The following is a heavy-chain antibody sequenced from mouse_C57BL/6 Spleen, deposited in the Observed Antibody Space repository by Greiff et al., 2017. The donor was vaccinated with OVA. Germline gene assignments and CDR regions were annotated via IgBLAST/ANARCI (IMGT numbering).Heavy chain of an antibody. V-gene: IGHV5-17*01. CDR1: GFTFSDYG. CDR2: ISSGSSTI. Sequence: EVQLQESGGGLVKPGGSLKLSCAASGFTFSDYGMHWVRQAPEKGLEWVAYISSGSSTIYYADTVKGRFTISRDNAKNTLFLQMTSLRSEDTAMYYCARGLRYFDVGGTGTTDTVSS. CDR3: ARGLRYFDV. J-gene: IGHJ1*03. D-gene: IGHD2-13*01.